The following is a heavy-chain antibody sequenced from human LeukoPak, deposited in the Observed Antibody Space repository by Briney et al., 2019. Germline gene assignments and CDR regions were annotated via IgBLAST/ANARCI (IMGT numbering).Heavy chain of an antibody. Sequence: ASVKVSCKASGYTFTSYGISWVRQAPGQGLERMGWISAYNGNTNYAQKLQGRVTMTTDTSTSTAYMELRSLRSDDTAVYYCARRLTSETTVTYYYYYYMDVWGKGTTVTVSS. CDR3: ARRLTSETTVTYYYYYYMDV. J-gene: IGHJ6*03. CDR2: ISAYNGNT. V-gene: IGHV1-18*01. D-gene: IGHD4-17*01. CDR1: GYTFTSYG.